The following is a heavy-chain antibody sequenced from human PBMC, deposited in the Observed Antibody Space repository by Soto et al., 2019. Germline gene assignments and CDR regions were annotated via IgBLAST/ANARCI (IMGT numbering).Heavy chain of an antibody. Sequence: EVQLVESGGGLVQPGGSLRLSCAASGFTVSTKYMSWVRQAPGKGLEWVSVIYSGGSTFYADPVRGRFTISRDNSKNTVNLQMTSLRAEDTAVYYWARDPWAADYWGQGTLVTVSS. D-gene: IGHD3-16*01. CDR1: GFTVSTKY. CDR3: ARDPWAADY. CDR2: IYSGGST. V-gene: IGHV3-66*01. J-gene: IGHJ4*02.